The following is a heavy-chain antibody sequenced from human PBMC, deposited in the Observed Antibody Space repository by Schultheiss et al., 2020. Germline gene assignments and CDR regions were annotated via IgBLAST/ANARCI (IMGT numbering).Heavy chain of an antibody. CDR2: ISYDGSNK. CDR3: ARDRGNYYGSFIYNWDYFDY. Sequence: GGSLRLSCAASGFTFSSYAMHWVRQAPGKGLEWVAVISYDGSNKYYADSVKGRFTISRDNAKNSLYLQMNFLRPEDTAVYYCARDRGNYYGSFIYNWDYFDYWGQGTLVTVSS. CDR1: GFTFSSYA. J-gene: IGHJ4*02. D-gene: IGHD3-10*01. V-gene: IGHV3-30*01.